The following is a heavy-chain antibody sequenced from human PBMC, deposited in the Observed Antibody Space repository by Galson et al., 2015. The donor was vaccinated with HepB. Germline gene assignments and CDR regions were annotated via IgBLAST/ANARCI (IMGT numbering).Heavy chain of an antibody. D-gene: IGHD5-18*01. Sequence: CAASGFTFSSYSMNWVRQAPGKGLEWVSSISSSSSYIYYADSVRGRFTISRDNAKNSLYLQMNSLRAEDTAVYYCARDPIQLWSNYYYYGMDVWGQGTTVTVSS. J-gene: IGHJ6*02. CDR2: ISSSSSYI. CDR3: ARDPIQLWSNYYYYGMDV. CDR1: GFTFSSYS. V-gene: IGHV3-21*01.